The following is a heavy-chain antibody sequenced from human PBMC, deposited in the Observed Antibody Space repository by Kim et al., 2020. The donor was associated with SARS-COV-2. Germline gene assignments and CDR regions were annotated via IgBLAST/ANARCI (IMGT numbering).Heavy chain of an antibody. CDR3: ARTLVLSGYYGMDV. J-gene: IGHJ6*02. D-gene: IGHD3-10*01. Sequence: ADSVKGRFTITRDNSKNMLYLKVNSLRAEDTAVYYCARTLVLSGYYGMDVWGQGATVTVSS. V-gene: IGHV3-33*01.